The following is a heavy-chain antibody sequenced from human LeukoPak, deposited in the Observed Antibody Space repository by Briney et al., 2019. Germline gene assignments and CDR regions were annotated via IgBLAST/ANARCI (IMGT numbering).Heavy chain of an antibody. D-gene: IGHD3-3*01. CDR1: GFTFSSYG. CDR3: AKERVTTIFGVIINAFDV. Sequence: GGSLRLSCVASGFTFSSYGMNWVRQAPGKGLEWVAFIRYDSSHEYYADSVKGRFTISRDNSKNTVYLQMNSLRDEDTAVYYCAKERVTTIFGVIINAFDVWGQGTMVTVSS. V-gene: IGHV3-30*02. CDR2: IRYDSSHE. J-gene: IGHJ3*01.